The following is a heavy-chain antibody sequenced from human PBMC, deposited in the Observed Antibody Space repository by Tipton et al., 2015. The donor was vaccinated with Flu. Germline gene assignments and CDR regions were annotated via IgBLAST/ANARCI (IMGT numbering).Heavy chain of an antibody. D-gene: IGHD2-15*01. CDR2: MNPNSGNT. CDR1: GYTFTSYD. V-gene: IGHV1-8*01. Sequence: QSGPEVKKPGASVKVSCKASGYTFTSYDINWVRQATGQGLEWMGWMNPNSGNTGYAQKFQGRVTMTGDTSTSTVFMELSSLRSEDTAVYYCARDPIGYCSGVSCSQLYHYYMDVWGKGTTVTVSS. J-gene: IGHJ6*03. CDR3: ARDPIGYCSGVSCSQLYHYYMDV.